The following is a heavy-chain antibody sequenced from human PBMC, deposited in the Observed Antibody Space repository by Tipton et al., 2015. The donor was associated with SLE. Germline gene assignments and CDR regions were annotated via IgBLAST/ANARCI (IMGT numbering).Heavy chain of an antibody. Sequence: GSLRLSCAASGFTFSNAWMSWVRQAPGKGLEWVGRIKSKTGGGTTDYAAPVKGRFTISRDDSKNTLYLQMNSLKTEDTAVYYCTTEVMIGNYWGQGTLVTVSS. J-gene: IGHJ4*02. D-gene: IGHD3-22*01. CDR1: GFTFSNAW. CDR3: TTEVMIGNY. CDR2: IKSKTGGGTT. V-gene: IGHV3-15*01.